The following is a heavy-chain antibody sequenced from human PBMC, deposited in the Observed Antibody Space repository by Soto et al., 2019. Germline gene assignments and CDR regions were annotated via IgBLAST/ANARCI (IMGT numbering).Heavy chain of an antibody. CDR2: IIPIFGTA. CDR1: GGTFSSYA. J-gene: IGHJ3*02. Sequence: SVKVSCKVSGGTFSSYAISWVRQAPGQGLEWMGGIIPIFGTANYAQKFQGRVTITADESTSTAYMELSSLRSEDTAVYYCAREPVDTAMVGAFDIWGQGTMVTVSS. D-gene: IGHD5-18*01. V-gene: IGHV1-69*13. CDR3: AREPVDTAMVGAFDI.